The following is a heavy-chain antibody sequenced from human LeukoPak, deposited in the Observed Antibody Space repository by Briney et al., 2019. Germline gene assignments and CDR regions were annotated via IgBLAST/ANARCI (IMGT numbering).Heavy chain of an antibody. V-gene: IGHV3-30-3*01. CDR3: ARDSYYYDSSGYPGFDY. D-gene: IGHD3-22*01. CDR1: GFTFSSYA. J-gene: IGHJ4*02. CDR2: ISYDGSNK. Sequence: GGSLRLSCAASGFTFSSYAMHWVRQAPGKGLEWVAVISYDGSNKYYADSVKGRFTISRDNSKYTLYLQMNSLRAEDTAVYYCARDSYYYDSSGYPGFDYWGQGTLVTVSS.